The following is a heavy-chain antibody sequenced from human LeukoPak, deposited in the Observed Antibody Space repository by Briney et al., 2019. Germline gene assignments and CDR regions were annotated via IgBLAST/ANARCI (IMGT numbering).Heavy chain of an antibody. CDR2: INPSGGGT. D-gene: IGHD5-24*01. Sequence: ASVKVSCKASGYTFTTYYMHWVRQAPGQGLVWMGLINPSGGGTRYAQKFQGRVTMTRDTSASTVYMELSSLRSEDTAVYYCASGYKTVSVFDHWGQGTLVTVSS. CDR3: ASGYKTVSVFDH. CDR1: GYTFTTYY. J-gene: IGHJ4*02. V-gene: IGHV1-46*01.